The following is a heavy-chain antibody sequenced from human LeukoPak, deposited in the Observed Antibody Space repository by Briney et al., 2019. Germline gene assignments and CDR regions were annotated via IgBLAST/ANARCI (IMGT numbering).Heavy chain of an antibody. CDR3: AREVRGSYLYYYYGMDV. CDR2: MNPNSGNT. V-gene: IGHV1-8*02. Sequence: ASVKVSCKASGYTFTSYDINWVRQATGQGLEWMGWMNPNSGNTGYAQKFQGRVTMTRNTSISTAYMELSSLRSEDTAVYYCAREVRGSYLYYYYGMDVWGQGTTVTVSS. J-gene: IGHJ6*02. CDR1: GYTFTSYD. D-gene: IGHD1-26*01.